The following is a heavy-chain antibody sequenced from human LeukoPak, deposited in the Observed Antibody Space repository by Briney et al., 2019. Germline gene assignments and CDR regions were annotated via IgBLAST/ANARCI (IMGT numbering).Heavy chain of an antibody. D-gene: IGHD3-10*01. CDR2: ISSTGGST. CDR1: GFTFSSYS. Sequence: GGSLRLSCAASGFTFSSYSMSWVRQAPGKGLEWVSTISSTGGSTYYTDSMKGRFTISRDTSKNTLYLQMDSLRAEDTAVYYCAKDYYPSGSYYYFDYWGQGTLVTVSS. J-gene: IGHJ4*02. CDR3: AKDYYPSGSYYYFDY. V-gene: IGHV3-23*01.